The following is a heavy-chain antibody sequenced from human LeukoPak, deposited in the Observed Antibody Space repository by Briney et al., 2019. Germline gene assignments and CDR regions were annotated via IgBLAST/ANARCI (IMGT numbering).Heavy chain of an antibody. Sequence: SETLSLTCTLSGGSITNTKYYWGWIRQPPGKGLEWIGSIYYTGSTYYNPSLKSRVTISVDTSKNQFSLKLRSVTAADTALYYCTRHTGYISGQFSNYEDSWGQGPLVTVSS. D-gene: IGHD4-11*01. CDR1: GGSITNTKYY. CDR3: TRHTGYISGQFSNYEDS. V-gene: IGHV4-39*01. J-gene: IGHJ4*02. CDR2: IYYTGST.